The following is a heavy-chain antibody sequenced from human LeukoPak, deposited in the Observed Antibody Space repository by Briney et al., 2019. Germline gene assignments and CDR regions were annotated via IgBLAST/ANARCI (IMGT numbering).Heavy chain of an antibody. CDR3: ARSSEVVRGVIVY. CDR1: GGSISSYY. D-gene: IGHD3-10*01. Sequence: SETLSLTCTVSGGSISSYYWSWIRQPPGKGLEWIGYIYYSGSTNYNPSLKSRVTISVDTSKNQFSLKLSSVTAADTAVYYCARSSEVVRGVIVYWGQGTLVTVSS. J-gene: IGHJ4*02. V-gene: IGHV4-59*01. CDR2: IYYSGST.